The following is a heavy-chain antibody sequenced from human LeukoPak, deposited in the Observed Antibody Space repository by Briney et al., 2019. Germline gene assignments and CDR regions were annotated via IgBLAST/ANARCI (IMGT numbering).Heavy chain of an antibody. CDR3: ARVLYYDVLTGYYINGWFDP. D-gene: IGHD3-9*01. CDR1: AYSIRSGYF. Sequence: KASETLSLTCTVPAYSIRSGYFWGWIRQPPGKGLEWIASIYHSGSTYYNPSLKSRVTISVDTSKNQFSLKLTSVTAADTAVYYCARVLYYDVLTGYYINGWFDPWGQGTLVTVSS. CDR2: IYHSGST. V-gene: IGHV4-38-2*02. J-gene: IGHJ5*02.